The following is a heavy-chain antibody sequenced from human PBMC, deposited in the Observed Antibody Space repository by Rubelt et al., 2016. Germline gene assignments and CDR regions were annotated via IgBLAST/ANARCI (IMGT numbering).Heavy chain of an antibody. CDR2: IYTSGST. D-gene: IGHD4-17*01. J-gene: IGHJ3*02. Sequence: SETLSLTCTVSGGSISSYYWSWIRQPAGKGLEWIGRIYTSGSTNYNPSLKSRVTMSVDTSKNQFSLKLSSVTAADTAVYYCASTTVTSDAFDIWGQGTMVTVSS. CDR3: ASTTVTSDAFDI. V-gene: IGHV4-4*07. CDR1: GGSISSYY.